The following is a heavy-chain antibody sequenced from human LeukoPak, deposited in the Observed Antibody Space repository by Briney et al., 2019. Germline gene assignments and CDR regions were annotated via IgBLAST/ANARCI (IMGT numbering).Heavy chain of an antibody. V-gene: IGHV3-30*03. CDR2: ISYDGSNK. D-gene: IGHD4-23*01. Sequence: GRSLRLSCAASGFTFSSYGMHWVRQAPGKGLEWVAVISYDGSNKYYADSVKGRFTISRDNSKNTLYLQMNSLRAEDTAVYYCARAVVSGTGIKRYNWFDPWGQGTLVTVSS. CDR3: ARAVVSGTGIKRYNWFDP. CDR1: GFTFSSYG. J-gene: IGHJ5*02.